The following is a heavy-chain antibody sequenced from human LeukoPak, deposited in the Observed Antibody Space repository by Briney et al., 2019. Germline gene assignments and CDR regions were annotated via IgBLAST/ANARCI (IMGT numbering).Heavy chain of an antibody. J-gene: IGHJ5*02. CDR3: ARATVTRWFDP. D-gene: IGHD4-17*01. Sequence: AGGSLRLSCAASGFSFSTCGMNWVRQAPGKGLEWVSPISGGGDGGLYADSVKGRFTISRDNAKKTQFLQMNSLRAEDTAVYYCARATVTRWFDPWGQGTLVTVSS. CDR1: GFSFSTCG. V-gene: IGHV3-23*01. CDR2: ISGGGDGG.